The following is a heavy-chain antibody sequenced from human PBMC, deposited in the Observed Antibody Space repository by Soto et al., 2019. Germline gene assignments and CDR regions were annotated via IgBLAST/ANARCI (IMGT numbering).Heavy chain of an antibody. Sequence: PSETLSLTCSVSGCSIGGGGCYWSWIRQPPGKGLEWIGYIYYSGSTYYNPSLKSRVTISVDTSKNQFSLKLSSVTAADTAVYYCARYYYDSSGPDYWGQGTLVTVS. CDR2: IYYSGST. CDR1: GCSIGGGGCY. J-gene: IGHJ4*02. V-gene: IGHV4-30-4*01. D-gene: IGHD3-22*01. CDR3: ARYYYDSSGPDY.